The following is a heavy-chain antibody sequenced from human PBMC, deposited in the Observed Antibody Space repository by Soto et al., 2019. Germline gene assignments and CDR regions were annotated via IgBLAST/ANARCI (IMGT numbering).Heavy chain of an antibody. D-gene: IGHD3-22*01. CDR1: GGSISSSNYY. J-gene: IGHJ5*02. Sequence: QVQLQESGPGLVKPSQTLSLTCTVSGGSISSSNYYWSWIRQPPGKGLEWIGYIYYSGTTHYNPSFKSRVTISVDTAKNQFSLKLSSVTAADTAVYYCARGAAANSSNYYLNWFDPWGQGTLVTVSS. V-gene: IGHV4-30-4*01. CDR3: ARGAAANSSNYYLNWFDP. CDR2: IYYSGTT.